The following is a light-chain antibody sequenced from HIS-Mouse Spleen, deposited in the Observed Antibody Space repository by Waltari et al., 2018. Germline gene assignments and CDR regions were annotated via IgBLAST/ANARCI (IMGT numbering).Light chain of an antibody. J-gene: IGLJ3*02. CDR1: SSDVGSYNL. CDR2: EGS. Sequence: QSALTQSASVSGSPGQSITISCTGTSSDVGSYNLVSWYQQHPGKAPKRMIYEGSKRPSVVSNRFSGSKSGNTASLTISGLQAEDEADYYCCSYAGSSTWVFGGGTKLTVL. V-gene: IGLV2-23*01. CDR3: CSYAGSSTWV.